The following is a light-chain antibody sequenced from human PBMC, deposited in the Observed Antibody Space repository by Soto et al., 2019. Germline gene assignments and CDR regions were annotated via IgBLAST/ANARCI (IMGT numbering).Light chain of an antibody. V-gene: IGLV2-14*03. CDR3: SSYRSTSTLGV. CDR1: SSDVGAYTN. Sequence: QSALTQPASVSGSPGQSITISCSGTSSDVGAYTNVSWYQVHPGEPPKLVIYDVSKRPSGVSNRFSGSKSGNTASLTISGLQAEDEGDYYCSSYRSTSTLGVFGTGTKLTVL. CDR2: DVS. J-gene: IGLJ1*01.